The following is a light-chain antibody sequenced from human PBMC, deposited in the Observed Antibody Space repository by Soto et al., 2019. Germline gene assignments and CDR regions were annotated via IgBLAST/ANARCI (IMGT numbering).Light chain of an antibody. V-gene: IGLV1-40*01. CDR1: SSNIGAGYD. Sequence: QSVLTQPPSVSGAPGQRVTISCTGSSSNIGAGYDVHWYQQLPGRAPNLLIYGNTTRPSGVPDRFSGSKSGTSASLAITGLQAEDEADYYCLSFDSSLSVVFGGGTKVTVL. CDR2: GNT. J-gene: IGLJ2*01. CDR3: LSFDSSLSVV.